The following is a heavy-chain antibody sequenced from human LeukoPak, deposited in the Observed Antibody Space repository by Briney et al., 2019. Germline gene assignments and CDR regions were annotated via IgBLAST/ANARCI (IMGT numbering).Heavy chain of an antibody. CDR2: IYHSGST. J-gene: IGHJ3*02. CDR1: GGSISSGGYS. CDR3: ASYCSGGSCYPNDAFDI. V-gene: IGHV4-30-2*01. Sequence: PSQTLSLTCAVSGGSISSGGYSWSWIRHPPGKGLEWIGYIYHSGSTYYNPSLKSRVTISVDRSKNQFSLRLSSVTAADTAVYYCASYCSGGSCYPNDAFDIWGQGTMVTVSS. D-gene: IGHD2-15*01.